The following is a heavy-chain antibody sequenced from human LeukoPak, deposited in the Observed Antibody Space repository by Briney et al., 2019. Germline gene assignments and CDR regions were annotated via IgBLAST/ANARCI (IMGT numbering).Heavy chain of an antibody. J-gene: IGHJ6*03. CDR3: ARGVWDILSGYYTDYYFYYMDV. Sequence: GGSLRLSCAASGFTFDSYGMNWVRQAPGRGLEGVSSISSSGSTIYYADSVKGRFTISRDNAKNSLYLQMNSLRAEDTAVYYCARGVWDILSGYYTDYYFYYMDVWGKGTTVTVSS. CDR2: ISSSGSTI. CDR1: GFTFDSYG. V-gene: IGHV3-48*04. D-gene: IGHD3-9*01.